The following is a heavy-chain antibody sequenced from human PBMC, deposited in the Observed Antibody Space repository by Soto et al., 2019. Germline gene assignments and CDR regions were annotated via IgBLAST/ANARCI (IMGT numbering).Heavy chain of an antibody. CDR2: ISYDVDNK. V-gene: IGHV3-30*18. CDR3: AKDPYGSGSYYTQYYYFGMDV. D-gene: IGHD3-10*01. Sequence: QVQLVESGGGVVQPGRSLRRSGAASGVHFDSYGMHWVRQAPGKGPEWVATISYDVDNKYYADSVKGRFTISRDNFKSTLHLQMNSLRTEDTAVYYCAKDPYGSGSYYTQYYYFGMDVWGHGNTVTVSS. J-gene: IGHJ6*02. CDR1: GVHFDSYG.